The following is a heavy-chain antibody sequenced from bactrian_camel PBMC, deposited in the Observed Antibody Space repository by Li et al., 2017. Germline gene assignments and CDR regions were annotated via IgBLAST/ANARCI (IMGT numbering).Heavy chain of an antibody. CDR3: AADTPDLGPQGWACPRGEEGEDGYEY. V-gene: IGHV3S9*01. D-gene: IGHD5*01. CDR2: IDSYGRL. J-gene: IGHJ4*01. Sequence: HVQLVESGGGSVQAGGSQRLSCVAPGSTYQCIGWFRQVPEKEREGVSHIDSYGRLTYTDSVKGRFAISKDDAKNTVYLQMNSLKPEDTAMYYCAADTPDLGPQGWACPRGEEGEDGYEYWGQGTQVTVS. CDR1: GSTYQC.